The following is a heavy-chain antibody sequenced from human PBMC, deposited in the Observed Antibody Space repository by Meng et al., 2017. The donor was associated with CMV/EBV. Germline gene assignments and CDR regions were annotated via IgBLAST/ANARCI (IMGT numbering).Heavy chain of an antibody. Sequence: GGSLRLSCAASGFTFSSYSMNWVRQAPGKGLEWVSSISSSSSYIYYADSVKGRFTISRDNAKSSLYLQMNSLRAEDTAVYYCARGGSGYGSDYWGQGTLVTVSS. D-gene: IGHD5-12*01. V-gene: IGHV3-21*01. J-gene: IGHJ4*02. CDR2: ISSSSSYI. CDR3: ARGGSGYGSDY. CDR1: GFTFSSYS.